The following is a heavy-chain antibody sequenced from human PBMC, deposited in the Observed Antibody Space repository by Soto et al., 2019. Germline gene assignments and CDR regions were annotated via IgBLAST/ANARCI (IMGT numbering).Heavy chain of an antibody. J-gene: IGHJ4*02. Sequence: PSETLSLTCTVSASSIRDNYWNWIRLPPGKGLEWIGNIYYGGSTNFNPSLKSRATISIDTSKNRFSLKLSSVTAADTAVYYCAKSYYDIVTGYFHYFDYWGQGSLVTVSS. D-gene: IGHD3-9*01. V-gene: IGHV4-59*01. CDR1: ASSIRDNY. CDR3: AKSYYDIVTGYFHYFDY. CDR2: IYYGGST.